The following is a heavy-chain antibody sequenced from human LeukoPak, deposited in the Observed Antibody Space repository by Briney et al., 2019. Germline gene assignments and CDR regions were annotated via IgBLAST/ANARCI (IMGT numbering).Heavy chain of an antibody. CDR3: ARLRLYYGSGSYYTQTLKSIDP. D-gene: IGHD3-10*01. J-gene: IGHJ5*02. Sequence: SETLSLTCTVSGGSISSSSYYWSWIRQPPGKGLEWIGSIYYSGSTYYNPSLKSRVTISVDTSKNQFSLKLSSVTAADTAVYYCARLRLYYGSGSYYTQTLKSIDPWGQGTLVTVSS. CDR2: IYYSGST. CDR1: GGSISSSSYY. V-gene: IGHV4-39*01.